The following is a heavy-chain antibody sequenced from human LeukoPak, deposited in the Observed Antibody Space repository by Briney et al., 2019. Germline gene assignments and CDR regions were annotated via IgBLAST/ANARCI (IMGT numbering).Heavy chain of an antibody. CDR3: ARCQIGVTMIVGTCDY. D-gene: IGHD3-22*01. CDR2: IIPILGIA. V-gene: IGHV1-69*04. CDR1: GGTFSSYA. J-gene: IGHJ4*02. Sequence: SVKVSCKASGGTFSSYAISWVRHAPGQGLEWMGRIIPILGIANYAQKLQGRVTMTTDTSTSTAYMELRSLRSDDTAVYYCARCQIGVTMIVGTCDYWGQGTLVTVSS.